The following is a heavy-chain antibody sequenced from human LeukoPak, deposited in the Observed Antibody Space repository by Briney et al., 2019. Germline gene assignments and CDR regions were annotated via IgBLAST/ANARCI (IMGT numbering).Heavy chain of an antibody. Sequence: GGSLRLSCAASGFTLSTYSMNWVRQAPGKGLEGISYITGSSSTLSYADSVKGRFTISRDNAKNSLSLKMNSLRAEDTAVYYCATDPPWAFDYWGQGTLVTVSS. CDR2: ITGSSSTL. CDR3: ATDPPWAFDY. CDR1: GFTLSTYS. J-gene: IGHJ4*02. V-gene: IGHV3-48*01. D-gene: IGHD3-16*01.